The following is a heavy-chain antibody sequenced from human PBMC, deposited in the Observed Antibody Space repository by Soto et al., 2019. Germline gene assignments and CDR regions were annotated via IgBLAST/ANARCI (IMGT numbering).Heavy chain of an antibody. CDR1: GYTFTSYY. J-gene: IGHJ4*02. D-gene: IGHD6-25*01. V-gene: IGHV1-46*03. CDR2: INPSGGSS. CDR3: TRARGYTDYLDY. Sequence: QAQLVQSGAEVKKPGASVKVSCKASGYTFTSYYMHWVGQAPGQGLGWMGMINPSGGSSSYAQKCQGRVTMTRDTSTSTVYMELSSLRSEDTAIYYCTRARGYTDYLDYWGQGTLVTVSS.